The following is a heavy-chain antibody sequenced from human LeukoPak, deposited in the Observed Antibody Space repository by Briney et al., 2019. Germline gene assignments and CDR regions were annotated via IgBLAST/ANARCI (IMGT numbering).Heavy chain of an antibody. D-gene: IGHD4-17*01. CDR3: ARDYGDYANWFDP. V-gene: IGHV3-74*01. Sequence: GGSLRLSCAASGFTFSNYWMHLVRQAPGKGLVWVSRIKSDGSSTTYADSVKGRFTISRDNAKKTLYLQMNSLRVEDTAVYYCARDYGDYANWFDPWGQGTLVTVSS. J-gene: IGHJ5*02. CDR1: GFTFSNYW. CDR2: IKSDGSST.